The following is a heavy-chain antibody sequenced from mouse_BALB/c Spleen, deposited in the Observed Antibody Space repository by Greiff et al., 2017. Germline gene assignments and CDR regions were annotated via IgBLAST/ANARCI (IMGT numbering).Heavy chain of an antibody. CDR3: TSYYGYGYFDV. V-gene: IGHV1-15*01. D-gene: IGHD1-1*01. Sequence: VQLQQSGAELVRPGASVTLSCKASGYTFTDYEMHWVKQTPVHGLEWIGAIDPETGGTAYNQKFKGKATLTADKSSSTAYMELRSLTSEDSAVYYCTSYYGYGYFDVWGAGTTVTVSS. J-gene: IGHJ1*01. CDR1: GYTFTDYE. CDR2: IDPETGGT.